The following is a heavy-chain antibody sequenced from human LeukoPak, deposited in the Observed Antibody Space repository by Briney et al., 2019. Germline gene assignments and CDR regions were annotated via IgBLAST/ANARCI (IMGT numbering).Heavy chain of an antibody. CDR3: ARVGIAATGTGALDI. CDR1: GGSITSDY. V-gene: IGHV4-59*08. D-gene: IGHD6-13*01. Sequence: SETLSLTCTVSGGSITSDYWSWIRQPPGKGLEWIGYIYYSGNTNYNPSLKSRVTISVDTSKNQFSLKLSSRTAADTGVYYCARVGIAATGTGALDIWGQGTMVTVSS. J-gene: IGHJ3*02. CDR2: IYYSGNT.